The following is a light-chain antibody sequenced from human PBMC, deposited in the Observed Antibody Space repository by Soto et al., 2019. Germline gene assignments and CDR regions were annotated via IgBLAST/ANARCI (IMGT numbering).Light chain of an antibody. CDR2: EVN. Sequence: QSVLTQPASVSGSPGQSITISCTGTSSDVGGYDYVSWYQQYPGKGPKLIIYEVNNRPLGVSSRFSGSKSGNTASLTISGLKADDEADYFCGSYSNTKSRVFGGGTK. J-gene: IGLJ3*02. CDR1: SSDVGGYDY. V-gene: IGLV2-14*01. CDR3: GSYSNTKSRV.